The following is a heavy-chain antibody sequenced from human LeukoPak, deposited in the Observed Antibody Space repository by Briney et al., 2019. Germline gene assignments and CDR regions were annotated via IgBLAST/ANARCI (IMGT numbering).Heavy chain of an antibody. CDR3: ARESSGRPPVRY. CDR2: VYSSGIT. V-gene: IGHV3-53*01. J-gene: IGHJ4*02. Sequence: PGGSLRLSCAASGFNVTTNYMSWVRQAPGKGLEWVSLVYSSGITSYADSVKGRFTISRDNSKNTLYLQMNSLRAEDTAVYYCARESSGRPPVRYWGQGTLVSVSS. D-gene: IGHD3-22*01. CDR1: GFNVTTNY.